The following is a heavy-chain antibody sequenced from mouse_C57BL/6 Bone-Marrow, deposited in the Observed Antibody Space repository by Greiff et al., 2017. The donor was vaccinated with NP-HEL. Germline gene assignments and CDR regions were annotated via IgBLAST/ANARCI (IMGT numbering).Heavy chain of an antibody. Sequence: VQLQQSGPELVKPGASVKIPCKASGYTFTDYNMDWVKQSHGKSLEWIGDINPNNGGTIYNQKFKGKATLTVDKSSSTAYMELRSLTSEDTAVYYCAREPQLGLPYFDYWGQGTTLTVSS. CDR1: GYTFTDYN. V-gene: IGHV1-18*01. D-gene: IGHD4-1*02. J-gene: IGHJ2*01. CDR2: INPNNGGT. CDR3: AREPQLGLPYFDY.